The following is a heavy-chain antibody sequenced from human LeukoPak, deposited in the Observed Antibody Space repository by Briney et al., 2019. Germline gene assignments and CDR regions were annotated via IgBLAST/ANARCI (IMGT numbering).Heavy chain of an antibody. CDR2: ISSSGTTI. Sequence: GGSLRLSCAASGFTFGDYYMSWMRQTPGKGLEWVSYISSSGTTIYYADSVKGRFTISRDNAKNSLYLQMSSLRAEDTAVYYCARGVTTLENWGQGTLVTVSS. D-gene: IGHD3-10*02. CDR1: GFTFGDYY. V-gene: IGHV3-11*04. CDR3: ARGVTTLEN. J-gene: IGHJ4*02.